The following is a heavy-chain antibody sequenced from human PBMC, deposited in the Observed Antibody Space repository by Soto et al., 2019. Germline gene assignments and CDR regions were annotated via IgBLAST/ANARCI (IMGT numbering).Heavy chain of an antibody. D-gene: IGHD3-3*01. CDR3: AKDFNQGYDFWSGYSTVSYYYYCMDF. J-gene: IGHJ6*02. CDR2: ISYDGSNK. Sequence: PGGSLKLSCAASGFTFSSYGMHWVRQAPGKGLEWVAVISYDGSNKYYADSVKGRFTISRDNSKNTLYLQMNSLRAEDTAVYYCAKDFNQGYDFWSGYSTVSYYYYCMDFWGQGTTVTVSS. V-gene: IGHV3-30*18. CDR1: GFTFSSYG.